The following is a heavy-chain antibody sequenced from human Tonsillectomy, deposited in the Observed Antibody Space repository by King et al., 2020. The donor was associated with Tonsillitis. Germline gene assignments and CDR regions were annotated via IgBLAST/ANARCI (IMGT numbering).Heavy chain of an antibody. CDR3: ARDQLTDAFDI. J-gene: IGHJ3*02. Sequence: QLQESGPGLVKPSETLSLTCTVSGGSISSYYWTWIRQPPGKGLEWIGYIYYTGSTNYNPSLKSRVTISVDTSKNQFSLKLSSVTAADTAVYYSARDQLTDAFDIWGQGTMVTVSS. CDR1: GGSISSYY. D-gene: IGHD3-10*01. V-gene: IGHV4-59*01. CDR2: IYYTGST.